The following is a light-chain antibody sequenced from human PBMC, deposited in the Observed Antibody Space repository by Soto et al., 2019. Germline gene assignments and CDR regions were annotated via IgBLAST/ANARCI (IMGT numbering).Light chain of an antibody. Sequence: EIVLTQSPGTLALSPGERATLSCRASQSVSSIYLAWYQQKPGQAPRLLIYGASGTATGIPDRFSGSGSGTDFTLTISRLEPEDFAVYYCQQYCSSPPVTFGQGTRLEIK. CDR1: QSVSSIY. CDR3: QQYCSSPPVT. CDR2: GAS. V-gene: IGKV3-20*01. J-gene: IGKJ5*01.